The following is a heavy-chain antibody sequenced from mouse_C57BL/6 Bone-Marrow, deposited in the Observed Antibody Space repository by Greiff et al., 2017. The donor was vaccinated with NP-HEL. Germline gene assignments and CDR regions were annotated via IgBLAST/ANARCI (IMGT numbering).Heavy chain of an antibody. V-gene: IGHV1-82*01. D-gene: IGHD2-12*01. CDR2: IYPGDGDT. CDR1: GYAFSSSW. CDR3: AILYPYY. Sequence: VQLQQSGPELVKPGASVKISCKASGYAFSSSWMNWVKQRPGKGLEWIGRIYPGDGDTNYNGKFKGKATLTADKSSSTAYMQLSSLTSEDSAVYFCAILYPYYWGQGTTLTVSS. J-gene: IGHJ2*01.